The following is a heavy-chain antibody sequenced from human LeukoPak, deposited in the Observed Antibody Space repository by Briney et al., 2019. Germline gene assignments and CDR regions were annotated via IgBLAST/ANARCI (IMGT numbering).Heavy chain of an antibody. V-gene: IGHV3-23*01. CDR2: ISGSGGST. D-gene: IGHD3-22*01. J-gene: IGHJ4*02. Sequence: GGSLRLSCTVSGFTFGDYAMSWVRQAPGKGLEWVSAISGSGGSTYYADSVKGRFTISRDNSKNTLYLQMDSLRAEDTAVYYCALRDYYDSSGYYSDWGQGTLVTVSS. CDR3: ALRDYYDSSGYYSD. CDR1: GFTFGDYA.